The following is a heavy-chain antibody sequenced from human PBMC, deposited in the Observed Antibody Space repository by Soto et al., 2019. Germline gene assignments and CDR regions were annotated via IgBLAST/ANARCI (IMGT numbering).Heavy chain of an antibody. Sequence: ASGPLLVNPPQTLTLTCTFSGFSLSTSVVGVGWIRQPPGKALEWLALIYWNDDKRYSPSLRSRLTITKDTPKNQGVLTMTNIEPVDTATYFCARTRMSERVQHQFYIGTDGWGQGTTVNVSS. CDR3: ARTRMSERVQHQFYIGTDG. CDR2: IYWNDDK. J-gene: IGHJ6*02. CDR1: GFSLSTSVVG. V-gene: IGHV2-5*01. D-gene: IGHD2-2*01.